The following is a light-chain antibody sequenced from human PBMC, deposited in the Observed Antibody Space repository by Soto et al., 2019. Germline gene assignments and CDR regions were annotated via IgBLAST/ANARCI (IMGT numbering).Light chain of an antibody. J-gene: IGKJ1*01. V-gene: IGKV3-20*01. CDR2: GAS. CDR1: QSVSSSY. Sequence: EIVLTQSPGTLSLSPGERATLSCRASQSVSSSYLAWNQQKPGQAPRLLIYGASIRATGIPDRFSGSGSGTDFTLSISRLEPEDFAVYYCQHYVSSPWTFGQGTKVDIK. CDR3: QHYVSSPWT.